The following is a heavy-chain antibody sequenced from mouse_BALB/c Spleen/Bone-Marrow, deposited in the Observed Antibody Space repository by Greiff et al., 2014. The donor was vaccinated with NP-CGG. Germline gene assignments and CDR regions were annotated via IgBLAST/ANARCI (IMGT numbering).Heavy chain of an antibody. CDR2: INNNGGST. D-gene: IGHD1-1*01. Sequence: EVKLVESGGGLVQPGGSLKLSCVASGFTFSSYGTSWVRQTPDKRLELVATINNNGGSTYYPDSVKGQFTISRDNAKNTLYLQMSSLKSEDTAVYYCARVYGWYFDVWGAGTTVTVSS. V-gene: IGHV5-6-3*01. CDR1: GFTFSSYG. CDR3: ARVYGWYFDV. J-gene: IGHJ1*01.